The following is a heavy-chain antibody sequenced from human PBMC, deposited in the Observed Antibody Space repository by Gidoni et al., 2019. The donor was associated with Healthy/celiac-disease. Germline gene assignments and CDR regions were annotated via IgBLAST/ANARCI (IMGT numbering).Heavy chain of an antibody. V-gene: IGHV2-70*15. CDR1: GFSLSTSGMC. CDR3: ARINYDLDAFDI. D-gene: IGHD3-22*01. J-gene: IGHJ3*02. CDR2: IDWDDDK. Sequence: QVTLRESGTALVKPTKTLTLTFTFSGFSLSTSGMCVSWIRQPPGKALEWLARIDWDDDKYYTTSLKTRLTISKDTSKNQVVLTMTNMDPVDTATYYCARINYDLDAFDIWGQGTMVTVSS.